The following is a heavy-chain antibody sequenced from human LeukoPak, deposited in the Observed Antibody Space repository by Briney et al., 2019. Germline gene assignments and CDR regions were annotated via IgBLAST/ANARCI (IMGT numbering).Heavy chain of an antibody. CDR2: ISYDGGYK. J-gene: IGHJ5*02. CDR3: ARGECSSTSCYRFDP. CDR1: GFTFNNYA. V-gene: IGHV3-30-3*01. D-gene: IGHD2-2*01. Sequence: GGSLRLSCAASGFTFNNYAIHWVRQAPGKGLEWVAAISYDGGYKNYADSVKGRFTISRDNPKNTLDLQMNSLTAEDMAMYYCARGECSSTSCYRFDPWGQGTLVTVSS.